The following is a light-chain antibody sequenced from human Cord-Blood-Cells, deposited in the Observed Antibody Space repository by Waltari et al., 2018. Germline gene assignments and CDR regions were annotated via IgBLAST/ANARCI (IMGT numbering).Light chain of an antibody. V-gene: IGLV2-18*02. J-gene: IGLJ1*01. CDR1: SSAVGSSNS. CDR3: SSYTSSSTYV. CDR2: ETS. Sequence: SALTQPLSVPRSPGPAVTVSCTGTSSAVGSSNSVSWYQQPPGTAPKLLIYETSNRPSGVPDRFSGSKSGNTASLTISGLQAEDEADYYCSSYTSSSTYVFGTGTKVTVL.